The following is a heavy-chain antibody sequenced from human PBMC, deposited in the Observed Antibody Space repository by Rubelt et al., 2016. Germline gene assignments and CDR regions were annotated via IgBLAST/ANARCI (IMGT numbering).Heavy chain of an antibody. D-gene: IGHD5-24*01. CDR2: INHSGST. Sequence: QVQLQQWGAGLLKPSETLSLTCAVYGGSFSGYYWSWTRQPPGKGLEWIGEINHSGSTNYNPSLKSRVTISVDTSKNQFSLKLSSVTAADTAVYYCARISRDGYNRAFDYWGQGTLVTVSS. V-gene: IGHV4-34*01. J-gene: IGHJ4*02. CDR1: GGSFSGYY. CDR3: ARISRDGYNRAFDY.